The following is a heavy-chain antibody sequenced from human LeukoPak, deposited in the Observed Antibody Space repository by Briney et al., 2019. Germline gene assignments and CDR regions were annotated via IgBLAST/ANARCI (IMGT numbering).Heavy chain of an antibody. Sequence: GGSLRLSCAASGFTFSTYAMHWVRQAPGKGLEWVAVMSYDGSNKYYADSVKGRFSISRDSSKDTLYLQMNSLRTEDTAVYYCARESLYGYSYFDNWGQGTLVTVSS. CDR3: ARESLYGYSYFDN. CDR1: GFTFSTYA. V-gene: IGHV3-30*04. J-gene: IGHJ4*02. D-gene: IGHD5-18*01. CDR2: MSYDGSNK.